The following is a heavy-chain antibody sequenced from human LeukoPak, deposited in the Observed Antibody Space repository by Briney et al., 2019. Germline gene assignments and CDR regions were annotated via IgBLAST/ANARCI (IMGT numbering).Heavy chain of an antibody. J-gene: IGHJ4*02. CDR3: VKRGPLNTAMETYYFDY. V-gene: IGHV3-64D*06. Sequence: QPGGSLRLSCSASGFTFSRYAMHWVRQAQGKGLEYVSGISSNGGSTNYADSVKGRHTISRDNSKNTLYLQVSSLRAEDTAVYYCVKRGPLNTAMETYYFDYWGQGTLVTVSS. CDR2: ISSNGGST. CDR1: GFTFSRYA. D-gene: IGHD5-18*01.